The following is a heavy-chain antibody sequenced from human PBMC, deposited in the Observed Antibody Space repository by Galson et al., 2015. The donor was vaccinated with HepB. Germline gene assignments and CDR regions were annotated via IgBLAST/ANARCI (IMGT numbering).Heavy chain of an antibody. V-gene: IGHV2-70*17. CDR2: LDWDDDK. CDR1: GFSLSTSGMC. CDR3: ARISSLVDDAFDM. J-gene: IGHJ3*02. D-gene: IGHD1-26*01. Sequence: PALVKPTQTLTLTCTFSGFSLSTSGMCMNWIRQPPGKALEWLARLDWDDDKFYSTSLKTRLTISKDTSKKQVVLTMTNMDPVDTATYYCARISSLVDDAFDMWGQGTMVTVSS.